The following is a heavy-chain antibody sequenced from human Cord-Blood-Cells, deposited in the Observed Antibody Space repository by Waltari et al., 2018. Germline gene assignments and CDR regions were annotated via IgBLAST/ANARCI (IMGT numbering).Heavy chain of an antibody. Sequence: QVQLQESGPGLVKPSQTLSLTCTVSGGSISSGSYYWSWIRQPAGKGLEWIGYIYTSGGTNYNPSLESRVTIAGDTSKSQFSLKLSSVTAADTAVYYCASYSNYFDYWGQGTLVTVSS. CDR1: GGSISSGSYY. V-gene: IGHV4-61*09. J-gene: IGHJ4*02. CDR2: IYTSGGT. D-gene: IGHD4-4*01. CDR3: ASYSNYFDY.